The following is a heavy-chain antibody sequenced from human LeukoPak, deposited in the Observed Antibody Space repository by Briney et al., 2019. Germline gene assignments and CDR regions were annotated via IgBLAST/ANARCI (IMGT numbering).Heavy chain of an antibody. V-gene: IGHV5-51*01. Sequence: GEPLKISCKGSGYSFTSYWIGWVRQMPGKGLEWMAVIYPGDSDTRYSPSFQGQVTISDDKSITTAYLQWSSLKASDTAIYYCARSGPGLEIEYWGQGTLVTVSS. CDR3: ARSGPGLEIEY. CDR2: IYPGDSDT. J-gene: IGHJ4*02. D-gene: IGHD6-19*01. CDR1: GYSFTSYW.